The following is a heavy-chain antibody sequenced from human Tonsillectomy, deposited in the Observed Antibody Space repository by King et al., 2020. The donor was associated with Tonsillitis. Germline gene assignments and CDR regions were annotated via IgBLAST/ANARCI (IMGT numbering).Heavy chain of an antibody. CDR1: GFTFGDYA. CDR2: TRSKVYGGTT. Sequence: VQLVESGGGLVKPGRSLRLSCTGSGFTFGDYAMSWFRQAPGKGRQWVGFTRSKVYGGTTEYAGSVKGRFTISRDDSKSIAYLQMTSLKTEDTAVYYCTRGRAAVANYYYNGMDVWGQGTTVTVSS. V-gene: IGHV3-49*05. CDR3: TRGRAAVANYYYNGMDV. D-gene: IGHD6-19*01. J-gene: IGHJ6*02.